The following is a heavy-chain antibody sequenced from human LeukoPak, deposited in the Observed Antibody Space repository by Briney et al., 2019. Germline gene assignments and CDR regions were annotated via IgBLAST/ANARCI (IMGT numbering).Heavy chain of an antibody. CDR2: ISDSAGST. V-gene: IGHV3-23*01. CDR1: GFTFSSYG. J-gene: IGHJ4*02. D-gene: IGHD3-10*01. CDR3: AKGGWFGEFLDY. Sequence: GGSLRLSCAASGFTFSSYGMSWVRQAPGKGLEWVSAISDSAGSTYYADSVKGRFTISRDNSKNTLYLQMNSLRAEDTAVYYCAKGGWFGEFLDYWGQGTLVTVSS.